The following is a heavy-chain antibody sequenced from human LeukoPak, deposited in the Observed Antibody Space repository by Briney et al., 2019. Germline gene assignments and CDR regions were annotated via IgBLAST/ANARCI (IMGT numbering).Heavy chain of an antibody. CDR1: GFTFSGYA. J-gene: IGHJ4*02. CDR3: ATDREGDPSAYYLV. CDR2: ISDDGGRT. V-gene: IGHV3-23*01. Sequence: GGSLRLSCAASGFTFSGYAMSWVRQAPGKGLEWVSTISDDGGRTYYADSVKGRFTISRDNSKNTLFLQMNSLRAEDSAVYYCATDREGDPSAYYLVGGQGTLITVSS. D-gene: IGHD3-22*01.